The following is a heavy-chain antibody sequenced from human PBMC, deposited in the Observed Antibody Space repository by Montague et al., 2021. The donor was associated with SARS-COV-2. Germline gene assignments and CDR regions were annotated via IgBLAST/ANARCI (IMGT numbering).Heavy chain of an antibody. J-gene: IGHJ6*02. D-gene: IGHD3-10*01. CDR2: ISSSSSYI. V-gene: IGHV3-21*01. Sequence: SLRLSCAASGFTFSSYSMNWVRQAPGKGLEWVSSISSSSSYIYYADSVKGRFTISRDNAKNSLYLQMNSLRAEDTAVYYCARDPLDYGLWSSGSYYNAYYYYYCMDVWGQGTTVTVSS. CDR1: GFTFSSYS. CDR3: ARDPLDYGLWSSGSYYNAYYYYYCMDV.